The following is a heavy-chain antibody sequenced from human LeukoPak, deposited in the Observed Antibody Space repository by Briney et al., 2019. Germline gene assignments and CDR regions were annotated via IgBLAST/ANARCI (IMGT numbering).Heavy chain of an antibody. CDR3: ARDYTIFGVVDDAFDI. D-gene: IGHD3-3*01. Sequence: SVKVSCKASGGTFSSYAISWVRQAPGQGLEWMGGIIPIFGTANYAQKFQGRVTITTDESTSTAYMELSSLRSEDTAVYYCARDYTIFGVVDDAFDIWAKGQWSPSLQ. CDR2: IIPIFGTA. V-gene: IGHV1-69*05. J-gene: IGHJ3*02. CDR1: GGTFSSYA.